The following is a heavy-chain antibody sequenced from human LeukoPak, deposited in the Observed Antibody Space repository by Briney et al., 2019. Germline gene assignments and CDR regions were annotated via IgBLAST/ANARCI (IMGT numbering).Heavy chain of an antibody. V-gene: IGHV4-59*01. Sequence: SETLSLTCTVSGGSISSYYWNWIRQPPGKGLEWIGCIFYTGSIHYSPSLRSRVTISVDTSRDQFSLNVRSVTAADTAVYYCAKGPPVFEVTKLGYYYMDVWDKGTAVTVSS. J-gene: IGHJ6*03. D-gene: IGHD4-11*01. CDR1: GGSISSYY. CDR2: IFYTGSI. CDR3: AKGPPVFEVTKLGYYYMDV.